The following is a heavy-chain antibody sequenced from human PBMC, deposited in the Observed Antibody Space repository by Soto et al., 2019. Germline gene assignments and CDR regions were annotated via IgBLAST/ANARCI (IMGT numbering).Heavy chain of an antibody. CDR3: ARAYSGRLPRRADYYFAMDV. CDR2: IGAADDP. V-gene: IGHV3-13*05. Sequence: VSQRLSCAASGFTFSAYDVHWVRQTTGKGLEWVSAIGAADDPYYLGSVKGRFTISRENAKNSLYLQMNSLRAEDTAVYYCARAYSGRLPRRADYYFAMDVWGQGTTVTVSS. CDR1: GFTFSAYD. D-gene: IGHD2-15*01. J-gene: IGHJ6*02.